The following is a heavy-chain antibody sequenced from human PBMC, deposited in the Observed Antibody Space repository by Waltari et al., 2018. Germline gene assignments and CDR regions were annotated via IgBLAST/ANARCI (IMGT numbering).Heavy chain of an antibody. CDR2: ISSSSSYI. CDR3: ASPPYSGSYPVGY. D-gene: IGHD1-26*01. V-gene: IGHV3-21*01. Sequence: EVQLVESGGGLVKPGGSLRLSCAASGFTFSSYSMNWVRQAPGKGLEWVSSISSSSSYIYYADSVKGRFTISRDNAKNSLYLQMNSLRAEDTAVYYCASPPYSGSYPVGYWGQGTLVTVSS. CDR1: GFTFSSYS. J-gene: IGHJ4*02.